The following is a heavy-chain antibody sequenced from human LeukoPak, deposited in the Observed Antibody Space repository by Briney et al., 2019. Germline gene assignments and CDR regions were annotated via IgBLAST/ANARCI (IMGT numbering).Heavy chain of an antibody. V-gene: IGHV3-23*01. CDR3: AKDFYGSGSRYTGAFDI. D-gene: IGHD3-10*01. CDR1: GFTFTSYA. J-gene: IGHJ3*02. Sequence: GGSLRPSCASSGFTFTSYAMSWVRQAPGKGLEWGSLISASGGSTYYADSVKGRFTVSRDNSKNTLYVQMNSLRAEDTAVYYCAKDFYGSGSRYTGAFDIWGQGTMVTVSS. CDR2: ISASGGST.